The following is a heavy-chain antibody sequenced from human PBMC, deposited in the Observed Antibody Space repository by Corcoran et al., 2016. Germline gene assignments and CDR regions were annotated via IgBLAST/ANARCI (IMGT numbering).Heavy chain of an antibody. Sequence: EVQLVESGGGLVQPGGSLRLSCAASGFTFNNAWMNWVRQAPGKGLEWVGRIRSKTDGGKTEYAAPVKGRFTISRDKSKNTLYLQMNSLKTEDTAVYYCTTLRSDGFDYWGQGTLVTVSS. V-gene: IGHV3-15*01. CDR3: TTLRSDGFDY. CDR1: GFTFNNAW. CDR2: IRSKTDGGKT. J-gene: IGHJ4*02.